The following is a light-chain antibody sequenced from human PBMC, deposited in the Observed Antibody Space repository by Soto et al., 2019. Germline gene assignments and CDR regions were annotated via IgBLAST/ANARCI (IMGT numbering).Light chain of an antibody. CDR1: SSNIGAGYD. CDR2: GNS. CDR3: QSYDSSLSAVV. J-gene: IGLJ2*01. Sequence: QSVLTQPPSLSGAPGQRVTISCTGSSSNIGAGYDVHWYQQLPGTAPKLLIYGNSNRPTGVPDRFSGSKSGTSASLAITGLQAEDEADYYCQSYDSSLSAVVFGGGTKLIVL. V-gene: IGLV1-40*01.